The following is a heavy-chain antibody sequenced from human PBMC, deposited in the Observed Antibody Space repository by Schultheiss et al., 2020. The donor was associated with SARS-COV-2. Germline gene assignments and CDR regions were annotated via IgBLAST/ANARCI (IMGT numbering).Heavy chain of an antibody. CDR2: ISYDGSNK. D-gene: IGHD3-10*01. CDR3: AKEGGMVRGVPAEDY. CDR1: GFTFSSFA. Sequence: GGSLRLSCAASGFTFSSFAMHWVRQAPGKGLEWVAVISYDGSNKYYADSVKGRFTISRDNSKNTLYLQMNSLRAEDTALYYCAKEGGMVRGVPAEDYWGQGTLVTVSS. J-gene: IGHJ4*02. V-gene: IGHV3-30*04.